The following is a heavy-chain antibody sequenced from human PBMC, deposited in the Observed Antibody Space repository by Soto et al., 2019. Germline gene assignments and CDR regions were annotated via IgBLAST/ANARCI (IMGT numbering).Heavy chain of an antibody. V-gene: IGHV3-9*01. Sequence: SLRLSCAASGFTFDDYAMHWVRQAPGKGLEWVSGISWNSGSIGYADSVKGRFTISRDNAKNSLYLQMNSLRAEDTALYYCAKERGVAALESLFDYWGQGTLVTVSS. J-gene: IGHJ4*02. CDR2: ISWNSGSI. CDR3: AKERGVAALESLFDY. CDR1: GFTFDDYA. D-gene: IGHD6-6*01.